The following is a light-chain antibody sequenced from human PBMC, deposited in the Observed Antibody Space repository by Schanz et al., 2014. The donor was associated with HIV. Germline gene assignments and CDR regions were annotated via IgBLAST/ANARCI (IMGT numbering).Light chain of an antibody. CDR3: QQYGNSPKT. Sequence: EIVLTQSPATLSLSPGERATLSCRASQSVSSYLAWYQQKPGQAPRLLIYGASSRATGIPDRFSGSGSGTDFNLTISRLEPEDVAVYYCQQYGNSPKTFGQGTKLEIK. V-gene: IGKV3-20*01. J-gene: IGKJ2*01. CDR2: GAS. CDR1: QSVSSY.